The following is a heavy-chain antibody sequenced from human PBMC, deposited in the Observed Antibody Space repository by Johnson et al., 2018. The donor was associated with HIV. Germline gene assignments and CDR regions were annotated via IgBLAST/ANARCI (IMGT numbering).Heavy chain of an antibody. CDR1: GFTFSTHG. D-gene: IGHD2/OR15-2a*01. CDR2: MWYDGSNK. J-gene: IGHJ3*02. Sequence: QLVESGGGLVQPGGSLRLSCAASGFTFSTHGMNWVRQAPGRGLEWVAVMWYDGSNKYYADSVKGRFTISRDNSKNMLYLQMNSLRVEDTAVYYCTTDHYFLDALDIWGQGTMVTVSS. CDR3: TTDHYFLDALDI. V-gene: IGHV3-30*02.